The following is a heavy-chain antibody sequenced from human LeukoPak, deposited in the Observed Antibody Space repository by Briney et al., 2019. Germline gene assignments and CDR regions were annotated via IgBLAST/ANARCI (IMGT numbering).Heavy chain of an antibody. Sequence: ASVKVSCKASGYSFTGYYMQWVRGAPGQRLGWMGCINYNRCSTYYAQKFKGWVTKTRDTSISKAYMVLSRLRADDTAVYYCASDGGSGSQDYWGRGTLVTVSS. CDR1: GYSFTGYY. CDR3: ASDGGSGSQDY. J-gene: IGHJ4*02. CDR2: INYNRCST. V-gene: IGHV1-2*04. D-gene: IGHD1-26*01.